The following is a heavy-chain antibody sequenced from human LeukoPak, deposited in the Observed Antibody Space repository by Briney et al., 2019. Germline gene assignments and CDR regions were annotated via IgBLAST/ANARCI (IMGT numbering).Heavy chain of an antibody. CDR1: GLTVSSNY. Sequence: GGSLRLSCAASGLTVSSNYMSWVREAPGKGLEWVSSISSSGNYIYHADSVKGRFTISRDDAQSSVYLQMNSLKDEDTAVYYCARSRSSSPYDKNLNFWGQGTLVIVSS. D-gene: IGHD3-10*01. CDR2: ISSSGNYI. V-gene: IGHV3-21*01. CDR3: ARSRSSSPYDKNLNF. J-gene: IGHJ4*02.